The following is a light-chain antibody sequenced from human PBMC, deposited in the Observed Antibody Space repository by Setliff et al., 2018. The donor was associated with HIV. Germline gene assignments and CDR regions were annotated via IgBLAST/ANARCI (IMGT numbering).Light chain of an antibody. J-gene: IGLJ2*01. CDR1: TSNIGSNF. Sequence: SVLPQPPSASGTPGQRVNISCSGSTSNIGSNFVYWYQQFPGTAPRVVIYKNNQRPSGVPDRFSGSKSGTSASLAISGLRSEDDATYYCASWDDSLSGRVFGGGTKVTVL. CDR2: KNN. V-gene: IGLV1-47*01. CDR3: ASWDDSLSGRV.